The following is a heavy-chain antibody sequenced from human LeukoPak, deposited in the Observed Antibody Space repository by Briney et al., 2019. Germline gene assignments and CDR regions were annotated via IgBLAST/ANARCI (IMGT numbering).Heavy chain of an antibody. CDR3: ARPLDYNILTGYCPFGY. Sequence: SVKVSCKASGGTFSSYAISWVRQAPGQGLEWMGGIIPIFGTANYAQKFQGRVTITADESTSTAYMELSSLRSEDTAVYYCARPLDYNILTGYCPFGYWGQGTLVTVSS. CDR1: GGTFSSYA. J-gene: IGHJ4*02. V-gene: IGHV1-69*13. CDR2: IIPIFGTA. D-gene: IGHD3-9*01.